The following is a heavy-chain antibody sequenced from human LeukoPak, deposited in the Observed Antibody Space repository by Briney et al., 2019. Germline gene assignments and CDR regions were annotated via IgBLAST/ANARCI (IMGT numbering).Heavy chain of an antibody. J-gene: IGHJ6*02. Sequence: SETLSLTCTVSGGSISSYYWSWIRQPPGKGLEWIGYIYYSGSTNYNPSLKSRVTISVDTSKNQFSLKLSSVTAADTAVYYCARVPGSSGYYYPDGMDVWGQGTTVTVSS. CDR1: GGSISSYY. CDR3: ARVPGSSGYYYPDGMDV. CDR2: IYYSGST. D-gene: IGHD3-22*01. V-gene: IGHV4-59*08.